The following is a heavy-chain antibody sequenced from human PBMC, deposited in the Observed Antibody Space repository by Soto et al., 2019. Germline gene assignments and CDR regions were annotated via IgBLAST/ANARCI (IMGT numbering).Heavy chain of an antibody. CDR3: AASLTLGIVGALDAFDI. Sequence: SVKVSCKASGFTFNSSAVQWVRQARGQRLEWIGWIVVGSGNTNYAQKFQERVTITRDMSTSTAYMELSSLRSEDTAVYYCAASLTLGIVGALDAFDIWGQGTMVTVSS. V-gene: IGHV1-58*01. D-gene: IGHD1-26*01. CDR1: GFTFNSSA. CDR2: IVVGSGNT. J-gene: IGHJ3*02.